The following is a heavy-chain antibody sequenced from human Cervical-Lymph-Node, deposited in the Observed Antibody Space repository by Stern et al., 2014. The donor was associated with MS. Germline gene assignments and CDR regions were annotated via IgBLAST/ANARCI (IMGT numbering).Heavy chain of an antibody. Sequence: VQLVESGAEVKKPGASVKVSCKASGYTFTSYYIHWVRQAPGQGLEWMGIIKPSGDSTTYSQKFQDRVTMTRDTSTSTLYMELSSLRSEDTAVYYCARDMYYATSGSYYGFDYWGQGTLVTVSS. J-gene: IGHJ4*02. D-gene: IGHD3-22*01. V-gene: IGHV1-46*01. CDR1: GYTFTSYY. CDR2: IKPSGDST. CDR3: ARDMYYATSGSYYGFDY.